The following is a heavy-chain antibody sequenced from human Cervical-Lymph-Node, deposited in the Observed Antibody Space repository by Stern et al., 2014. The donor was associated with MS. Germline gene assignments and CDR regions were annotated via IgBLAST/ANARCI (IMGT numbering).Heavy chain of an antibody. J-gene: IGHJ5*01. V-gene: IGHV1-2*04. D-gene: IGHD3-3*01. CDR1: GYTFTVYD. CDR2: INPNSGGT. CDR3: ARVGGSGYYPYNWLVS. Sequence: VQLVESGAEVKKPGASVKVSCKASGYTFTVYDIHWVRQAPGQGLEWMGWINPNSGGTSYAQRFQDWVTMTRDTSTSTAYMELSRLRPDDTAVYYCARVGGSGYYPYNWLVSWGQGTLVTVSS.